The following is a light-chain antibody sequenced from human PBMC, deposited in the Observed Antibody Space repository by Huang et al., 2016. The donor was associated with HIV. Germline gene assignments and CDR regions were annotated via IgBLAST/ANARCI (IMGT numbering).Light chain of an antibody. CDR1: HNISSW. CDR3: QYGET. V-gene: IGKV1-5*03. Sequence: DIQMTQSPSTLSAFVEDRLTTTCRASHNISSWLAWYRQKPGKAPKLLIHKISSLESWVPSRFSGSGSGTEFTLTISGLQPDDIGTYYCQYGETFGQGSKVEVK. CDR2: KIS. J-gene: IGKJ1*01.